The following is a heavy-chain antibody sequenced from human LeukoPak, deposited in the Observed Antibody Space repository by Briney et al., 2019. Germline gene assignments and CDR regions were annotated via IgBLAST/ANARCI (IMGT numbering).Heavy chain of an antibody. D-gene: IGHD3-22*01. CDR3: ASPYYDSSGYDY. CDR1: GFTFSSYE. CDR2: ISSSGSTI. J-gene: IGHJ4*02. V-gene: IGHV3-48*03. Sequence: PGGSLRLSCAASGFTFSSYEMNWVRQAPGKGLEWASYISSSGSTIYYADSVKGRFTISRDNAKNSLYLQMNSLRAEDTAVYYCASPYYDSSGYDYWGQGTLVTVSS.